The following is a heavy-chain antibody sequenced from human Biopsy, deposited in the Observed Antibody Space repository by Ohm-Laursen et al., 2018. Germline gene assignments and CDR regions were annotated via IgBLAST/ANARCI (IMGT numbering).Heavy chain of an antibody. V-gene: IGHV1-18*01. Sequence: SVKVSCKASGYTFTSYGISWVRQAPGQGLEWMGWINTENGNTIYAQNLQGRVTMTADTSTSTAYMEVTSLRSDDTAVYYCARTKLEPVYYYYGMDVWGQGTTVTVSS. CDR3: ARTKLEPVYYYYGMDV. D-gene: IGHD1-1*01. CDR1: GYTFTSYG. CDR2: INTENGNT. J-gene: IGHJ6*02.